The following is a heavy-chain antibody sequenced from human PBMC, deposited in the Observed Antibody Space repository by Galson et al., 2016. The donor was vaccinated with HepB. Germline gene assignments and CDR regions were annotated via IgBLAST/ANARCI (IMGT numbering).Heavy chain of an antibody. V-gene: IGHV1-18*04. CDR3: ARGYDYVWGKYYFDY. J-gene: IGHJ4*02. CDR1: GYTFTNYG. D-gene: IGHD3-16*01. Sequence: SVKVSCKASGYTFTNYGINWVRQAPGQGLEWMGWISAYNGNTNYAQKLQGRVTMTTDTSTSTAYRELRSLRSEDTAVYYCARGYDYVWGKYYFDYWGQGTLVTVSS. CDR2: ISAYNGNT.